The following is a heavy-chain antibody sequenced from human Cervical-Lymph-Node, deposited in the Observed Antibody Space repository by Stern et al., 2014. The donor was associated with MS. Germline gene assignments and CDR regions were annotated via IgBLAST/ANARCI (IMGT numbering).Heavy chain of an antibody. J-gene: IGHJ4*02. Sequence: QLVESGGGSVQPGRSLRLSCAASGFTFDDCAMPWVRQAPGKGLEWVSDISWNSNNIGYADSVRGRFTISRDNAKNSLYLQMNGLRPEDTALYYCAKDISERHYYFDSWGEGTLVTVSS. CDR3: AKDISERHYYFDS. V-gene: IGHV3-9*01. CDR1: GFTFDDCA. CDR2: ISWNSNNI. D-gene: IGHD3-16*02.